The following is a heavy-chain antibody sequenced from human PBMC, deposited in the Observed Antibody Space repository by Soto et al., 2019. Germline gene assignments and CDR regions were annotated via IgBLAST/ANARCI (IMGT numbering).Heavy chain of an antibody. J-gene: IGHJ4*02. CDR1: GYTFTSYG. Sequence: QVQLVQSGAEVKKPGASVKVSCKASGYTFTSYGISWVRQAPGQGLEWMGWISAYNGNTNYAQKLQGRVTMTAETSTSTANMELRSLRSDDTAVNYCARVEAQKKVASSGYYHTRMNHYWGQEGLVT. CDR3: ARVEAQKKVASSGYYHTRMNHY. V-gene: IGHV1-18*01. D-gene: IGHD3-22*01. CDR2: ISAYNGNT.